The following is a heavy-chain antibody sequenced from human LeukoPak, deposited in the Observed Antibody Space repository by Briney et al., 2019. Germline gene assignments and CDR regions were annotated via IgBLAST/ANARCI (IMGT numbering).Heavy chain of an antibody. CDR1: VGTFSSYA. Sequence: SSVQVSCKASVGTFSSYAISWLRPAPGQGLEWMGGIIPIFGTANYAQKFQGSLTITTHESTSTAYMELSSLRSEDTAVYYCARDRVMVAAPRVVPYNWFDPWGQGTLVTVSP. J-gene: IGHJ5*02. V-gene: IGHV1-69*05. CDR3: ARDRVMVAAPRVVPYNWFDP. D-gene: IGHD2-15*01. CDR2: IIPIFGTA.